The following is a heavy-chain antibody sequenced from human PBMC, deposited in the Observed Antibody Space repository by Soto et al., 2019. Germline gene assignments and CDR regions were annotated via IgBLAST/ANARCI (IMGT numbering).Heavy chain of an antibody. V-gene: IGHV3-11*01. CDR2: ISGSGSTI. J-gene: IGHJ4*02. D-gene: IGHD2-2*01. CDR3: ARYPPEVQLLLDY. CDR1: GFTFSDYY. Sequence: GGSLRLSCAASGFTFSDYYMSWIRQAPGKGLEWVSYISGSGSTIYYADSVKGRFTISRDNAKNSLYLQMNSLRAEDTAVYYCARYPPEVQLLLDYWGQGTLVTVSS.